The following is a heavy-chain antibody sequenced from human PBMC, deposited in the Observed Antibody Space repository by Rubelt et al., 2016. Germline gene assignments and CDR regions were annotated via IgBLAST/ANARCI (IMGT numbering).Heavy chain of an antibody. CDR3: ARGKGGWFGGDCGMDA. J-gene: IGHJ6*02. CDR2: IYYRGST. CDR1: GGSISSSSYY. V-gene: IGHV4-39*07. D-gene: IGHD3-10*01. Sequence: QLQLQESGPGLVKPSETLSLTCTVSGGSISSSSYYWGWIRQPPGKGLEWIGSIYYRGSTYYNPSLKSRVTISVDTAKSQLCPPRSWGTGAETAVYDCARGKGGWFGGDCGMDAWGQGTTVTVS.